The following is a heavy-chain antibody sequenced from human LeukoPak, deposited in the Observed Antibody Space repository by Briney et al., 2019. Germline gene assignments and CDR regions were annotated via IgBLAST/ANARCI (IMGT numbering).Heavy chain of an antibody. V-gene: IGHV3-64*01. D-gene: IGHD3-22*01. CDR3: ATYYYDSGGFHFHH. Sequence: GGSLRLSCAAAGFTFRSYGMHWVRQAPGKGLEYVSAISSNGGRTYYANSVKGRFTISRDNSRNTLYLQMGSLRAEDMAVYYCATYYYDSGGFHFHHWGQGTLVTVSS. CDR2: ISSNGGRT. CDR1: GFTFRSYG. J-gene: IGHJ1*01.